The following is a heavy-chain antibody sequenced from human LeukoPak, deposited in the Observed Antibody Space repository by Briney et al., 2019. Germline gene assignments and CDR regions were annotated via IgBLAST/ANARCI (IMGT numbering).Heavy chain of an antibody. CDR3: AKGSITFGGVIVQPFDY. J-gene: IGHJ4*02. Sequence: GGSLRLSCAASGFTFSSYAMSWIRQPPGKGLEWVSAISGSGGSTCYADSVKGRFTISRDNSKNTLYLQMNSLRAEDTAVYYCAKGSITFGGVIVQPFDYWGQGTLVTVSS. D-gene: IGHD3-16*02. CDR1: GFTFSSYA. CDR2: ISGSGGST. V-gene: IGHV3-23*01.